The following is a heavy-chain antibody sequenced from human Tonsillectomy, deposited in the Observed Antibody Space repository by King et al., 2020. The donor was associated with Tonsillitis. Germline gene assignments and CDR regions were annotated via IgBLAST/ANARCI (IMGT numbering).Heavy chain of an antibody. V-gene: IGHV3-30*18. CDR3: AKDGGLTGTTSYYFDY. D-gene: IGHD1-20*01. J-gene: IGHJ4*02. Sequence: HVQLVESGGGVVQPGRSLRLSCAASGFTFSSYGMHWVRQAPGKGLEWVAVISYDGSNKYYADSVKGRFTISRDKSKNTLYLQMNSLRAEDTAVYYCAKDGGLTGTTSYYFDYWGQGTLVTVSS. CDR2: ISYDGSNK. CDR1: GFTFSSYG.